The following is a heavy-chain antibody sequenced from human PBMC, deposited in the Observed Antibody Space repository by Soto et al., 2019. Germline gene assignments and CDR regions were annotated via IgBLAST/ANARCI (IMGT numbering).Heavy chain of an antibody. V-gene: IGHV1-69*02. CDR1: GDTFNFYS. CDR2: VNPILSMS. Sequence: QVQLVQSGAEVKSAGSSVKVSCKASGDTFNFYSINWVRQAPGLGLEWVGRVNPILSMSNYAQRFQGRVTMAADKSTATAYMELRGLRSEDTAIYYCASNYGSGYRAFDSWGQGALVTVSS. D-gene: IGHD3-10*01. CDR3: ASNYGSGYRAFDS. J-gene: IGHJ4*02.